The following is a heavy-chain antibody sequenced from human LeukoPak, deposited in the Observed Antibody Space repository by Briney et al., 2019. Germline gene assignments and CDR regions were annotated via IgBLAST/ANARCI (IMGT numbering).Heavy chain of an antibody. D-gene: IGHD3-10*01. V-gene: IGHV4-39*01. CDR1: GGSISSTNYY. CDR2: IHYSGST. Sequence: SETLSLTCTVSGGSISSTNYYWGCIRQPPGKGLEWIGSIHYSGSTYYNPSLKSRVTISVDTSKNKFSLKLSSVTAADTAVYYCASFYGSGHWGQGTLVTVSA. J-gene: IGHJ4*02. CDR3: ASFYGSGH.